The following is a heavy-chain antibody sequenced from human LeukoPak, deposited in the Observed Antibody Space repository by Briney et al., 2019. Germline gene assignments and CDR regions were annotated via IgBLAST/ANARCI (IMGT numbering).Heavy chain of an antibody. CDR1: GGSISSSSYY. D-gene: IGHD6-19*01. CDR2: IYYSGST. CDR3: ARTAGIAVAGSRQYFDY. V-gene: IGHV4-39*01. J-gene: IGHJ4*02. Sequence: SETLSLTCTVSGGSISSSSYYWGWIRQPPGEGLEWIGSIYYSGSTYYNPSLKSRVTISVDTSKNQFSLKLSSVTAADTAVYYCARTAGIAVAGSRQYFDYWGQGTLVTVSS.